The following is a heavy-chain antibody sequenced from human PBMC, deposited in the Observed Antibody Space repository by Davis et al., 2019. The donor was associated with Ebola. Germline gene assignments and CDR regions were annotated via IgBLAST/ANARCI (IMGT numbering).Heavy chain of an antibody. J-gene: IGHJ4*02. CDR3: ARDFDY. Sequence: GSLRLSCTVSGGSMRSSYWSWIRQPPGKGLEWIGYIYYSGTTTYNPSLKSRVTISLDTPRNQFSLQLTSVTAADTAVYYCARDFDYWGQGTLVTVSS. CDR2: IYYSGTT. V-gene: IGHV4-59*01. CDR1: GGSMRSSY.